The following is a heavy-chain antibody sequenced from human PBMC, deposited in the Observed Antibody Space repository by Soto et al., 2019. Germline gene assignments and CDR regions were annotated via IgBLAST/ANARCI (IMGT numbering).Heavy chain of an antibody. CDR3: TRDDRQACGRVVCYHEDF. CDR2: TNDYSGES. V-gene: IGHV1-18*04. J-gene: IGHJ4*02. D-gene: IGHD1-26*01. CDR1: GYTFNTYF. Sequence: QVQLLQSGSETKKPGASVRISCKVSGYTFNTYFISGVSWVRQAPGQGLEWVGWTNDYSGESNNARRCQGSITLTADQSTNTIYLELNSLRPDDSAAYYCTRDDRQACGRVVCYHEDFWGQGTLVTVSS.